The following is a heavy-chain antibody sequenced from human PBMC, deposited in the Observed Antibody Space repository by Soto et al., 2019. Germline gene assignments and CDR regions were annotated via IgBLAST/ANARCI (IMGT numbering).Heavy chain of an antibody. Sequence: QVQVQQSGPRLVKPSETLSLTCTVSSGPTRSHNWGWIRQSLGRGLEWIGYVYYTGGTSYNPSLNSRVTISADTSTNHISLTLSSVTAADTAIYYCVRQGIDYLHGLVDVWGQGTAVSVSS. D-gene: IGHD1-26*01. J-gene: IGHJ6*02. CDR2: VYYTGGT. V-gene: IGHV4-59*08. CDR3: VRQGIDYLHGLVDV. CDR1: SGPTRSHN.